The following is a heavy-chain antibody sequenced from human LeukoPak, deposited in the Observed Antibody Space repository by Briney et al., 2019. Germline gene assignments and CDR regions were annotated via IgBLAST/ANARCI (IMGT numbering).Heavy chain of an antibody. CDR2: ISGSGGST. Sequence: GGSLRLSCAASGFTFSSYGMSWVRQAPGKGLEWVSAISGSGGSTYYADSVKGRFTISRDSPKNTLYLQMNRLGAEDTAVYYXXXXXXXXXXXXXXXTGASLSFDYWGQGALVTVSS. V-gene: IGHV3-23*01. CDR3: XXXXXXXXXXXXXXTGASLSFDY. J-gene: IGHJ4*02. CDR1: GFTFSSYG. D-gene: IGHD1-14*01.